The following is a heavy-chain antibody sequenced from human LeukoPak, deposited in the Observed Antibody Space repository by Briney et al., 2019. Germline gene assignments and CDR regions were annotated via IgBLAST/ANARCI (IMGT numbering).Heavy chain of an antibody. CDR1: GFTFDTHH. Sequence: GGSLRLSCAASGFTFDTHHMSWVRQAPGKGLEWLSDITGSGGTTHYSDSVTGRFTISRDNSKNTLYLQMNSLRAEDTAVYYCARVIVGTTTPLDYFDYWGQGTLVTVSS. D-gene: IGHD1-26*01. CDR3: ARVIVGTTTPLDYFDY. J-gene: IGHJ4*02. CDR2: ITGSGGTT. V-gene: IGHV3-23*01.